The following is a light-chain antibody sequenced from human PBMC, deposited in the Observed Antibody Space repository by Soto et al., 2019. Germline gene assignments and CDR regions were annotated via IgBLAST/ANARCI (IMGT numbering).Light chain of an antibody. V-gene: IGKV2-28*01. CDR1: QSLLQSNGYTY. Sequence: DIVMTQSPLSLPVTPGDPASISCRSSQSLLQSNGYTYLDWYLQKSGQSPQLLIYLTSIRASGVPDRFNGSGSGTDFTLKISKVEAEDVGVYYCMQALQTPPWTFGQGTKVDIK. CDR2: LTS. CDR3: MQALQTPPWT. J-gene: IGKJ1*01.